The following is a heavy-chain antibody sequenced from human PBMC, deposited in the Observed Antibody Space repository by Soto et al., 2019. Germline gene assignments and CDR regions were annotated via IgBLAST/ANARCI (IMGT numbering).Heavy chain of an antibody. CDR1: GFTFTNAW. J-gene: IGHJ4*02. V-gene: IGHV3-15*01. CDR3: TTELFGGVTSVTSDNY. D-gene: IGHD2-21*02. CDR2: IKKISEGGTT. Sequence: VHLLESGGGLVKPGSSLRLSCAASGFTFTNAWINWVRQSPGKGLEWVGRIKKISEGGTTNYSTPVKGRFPISRDDSRSTVYLEMSSLKIEDTAVYYCTTELFGGVTSVTSDNYWGQGTLVTVSS.